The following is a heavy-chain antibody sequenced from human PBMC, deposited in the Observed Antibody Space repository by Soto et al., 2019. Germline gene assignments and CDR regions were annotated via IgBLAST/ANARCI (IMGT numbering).Heavy chain of an antibody. D-gene: IGHD5-12*01. Sequence: ASVKVSCKASGYTFTSYAMHWVRQAPGQRLEWMGWINAGNGNTKYSQKFQGRVTITRDTSASTAYMELSSLRSEDTAVYYCARGRAEWLRPIYPDFDYWGQGTLVTVSS. CDR2: INAGNGNT. V-gene: IGHV1-3*01. CDR1: GYTFTSYA. CDR3: ARGRAEWLRPIYPDFDY. J-gene: IGHJ4*02.